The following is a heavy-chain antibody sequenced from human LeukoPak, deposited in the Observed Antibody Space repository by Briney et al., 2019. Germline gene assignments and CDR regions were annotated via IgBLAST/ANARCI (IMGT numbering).Heavy chain of an antibody. V-gene: IGHV4-59*01. CDR1: DGSISSYY. Sequence: PSETLSLTCTVSDGSISSYYWSLIRQPPGRGLEWIGYIYYSGSTNYNPSLKSRVTISVDTSKNQFSLKLSSVTAADTAVYYCARGPWELPSNWGQGTLVTVSS. J-gene: IGHJ4*02. CDR2: IYYSGST. D-gene: IGHD1-26*01. CDR3: ARGPWELPSN.